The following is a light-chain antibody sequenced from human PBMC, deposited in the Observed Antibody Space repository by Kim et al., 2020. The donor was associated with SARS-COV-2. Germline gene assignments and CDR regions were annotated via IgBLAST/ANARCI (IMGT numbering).Light chain of an antibody. J-gene: IGLJ7*01. Sequence: SYELTQPPSVSVAPGQTARVTCGGDNIGLKGVHWCQQKPGQAPILVIYYDSDRPSGIPERFSGSTSGNTATLTINRVEAGDEADYFCQVWDVGHPVFGGGTQLTVL. V-gene: IGLV3-21*01. CDR1: NIGLKG. CDR3: QVWDVGHPV. CDR2: YDS.